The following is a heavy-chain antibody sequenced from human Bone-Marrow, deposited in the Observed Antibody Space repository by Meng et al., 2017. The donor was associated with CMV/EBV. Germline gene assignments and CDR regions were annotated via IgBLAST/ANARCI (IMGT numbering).Heavy chain of an antibody. V-gene: IGHV3-30*09. Sequence: FRSYPMHWVRQAPGKWLAWVAVISYDESNKYYADSVKGRFAISRDNSKHTLYLQMNSLRAEDTAVYYCARDITYYYDSSGYYSMYYWGQGTLVTVSS. CDR2: ISYDESNK. J-gene: IGHJ4*02. CDR3: ARDITYYYDSSGYYSMYY. D-gene: IGHD3-22*01. CDR1: FRSYP.